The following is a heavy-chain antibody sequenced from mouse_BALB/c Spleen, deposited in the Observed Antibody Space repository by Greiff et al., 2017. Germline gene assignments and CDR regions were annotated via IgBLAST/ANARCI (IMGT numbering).Heavy chain of an antibody. J-gene: IGHJ4*01. CDR1: GFTFSDFY. CDR3: SRDSGAMDY. CDR2: SRNKANDYTT. V-gene: IGHV7-1*02. Sequence: EVKLLESGGGLVQPGGSLRISCATSGFTFSDFYMEWVRQPPGKRLEWIAASRNKANDYTTEYSASVKGRFIVSRDTAQSIRYRQMNALRAEDTAIYFCSRDSGAMDYWGQGTSVTVSS. D-gene: IGHD3-1*01.